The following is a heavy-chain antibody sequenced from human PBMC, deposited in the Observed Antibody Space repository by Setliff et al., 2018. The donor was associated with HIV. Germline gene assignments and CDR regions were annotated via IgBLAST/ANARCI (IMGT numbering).Heavy chain of an antibody. CDR3: ARDRIEVVVDGPHDVFDV. CDR2: IHTSGST. V-gene: IGHV4-4*07. CDR1: GDSIGYYY. Sequence: SETLSLTCTVSGDSIGYYYWSWIRQPAGRGLEWMGRIHTSGSTNYNPSLPSRGTLSVDTSKNQFFLKLTSLSAAATAVYYCARDRIEVVVDGPHDVFDVWGRGTTVTVSS. D-gene: IGHD2-15*01. J-gene: IGHJ3*01.